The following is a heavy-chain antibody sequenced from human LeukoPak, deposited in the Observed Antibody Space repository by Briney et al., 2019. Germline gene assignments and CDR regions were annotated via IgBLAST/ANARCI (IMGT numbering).Heavy chain of an antibody. J-gene: IGHJ4*02. CDR3: ARDNRGPVVVGQNPGYFDY. D-gene: IGHD2-21*01. CDR2: ISAYNGNA. CDR1: GYTFTSYG. V-gene: IGHV1-18*01. Sequence: ASVKVSCKASGYTFTSYGISWVRQAPGQRLEWMGWISAYNGNANYAQKLQGRVTMTTDTSTSTAYMELRSLRSDDTAVYYCARDNRGPVVVGQNPGYFDYWGQGTLVTVSS.